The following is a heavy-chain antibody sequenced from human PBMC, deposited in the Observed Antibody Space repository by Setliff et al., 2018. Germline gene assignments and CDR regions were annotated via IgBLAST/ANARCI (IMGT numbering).Heavy chain of an antibody. D-gene: IGHD1-26*01. J-gene: IGHJ4*02. CDR1: GYTFTAYD. Sequence: ASVKVSCKASGYTFTAYDIHWMRQAPGQSLEWMGWINGVNGNTKYSQNFQGRVTFTSDTSANTAFMELSSLRSEDSSMYYCARGRTVGPNSGKDYWGQGTLVTVSS. CDR3: ARGRTVGPNSGKDY. V-gene: IGHV1-3*01. CDR2: INGVNGNT.